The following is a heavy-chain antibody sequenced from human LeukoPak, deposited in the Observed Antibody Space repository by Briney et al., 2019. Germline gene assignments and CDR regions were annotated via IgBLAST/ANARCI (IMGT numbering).Heavy chain of an antibody. CDR1: GGSISSYY. CDR3: ARTGAYGGNLRPSF. Sequence: SETLSLTCTVSGGSISSYYWSWIRQPPGKGLEWIGYIYNSGSTNYNPSLKSRVTISVDTSKNQFSLKLSSVTAADTAVYYCARTGAYGGNLRPSFWGQRTLVTVSS. D-gene: IGHD4-23*01. CDR2: IYNSGST. V-gene: IGHV4-59*01. J-gene: IGHJ4*02.